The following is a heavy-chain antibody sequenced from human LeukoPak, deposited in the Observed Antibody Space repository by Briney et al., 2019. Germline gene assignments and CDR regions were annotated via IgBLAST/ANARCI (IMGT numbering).Heavy chain of an antibody. Sequence: ASVTVSCTASGGTFSSYAISWVRQAPGQGLEWMGGIIPIFGTANYAQKFQGRVTITADESTSTAYMELSSLRSEDTAVYYCARAAYCGGDCYSDYFDYWGQGTLVTVSS. D-gene: IGHD2-21*02. CDR2: IIPIFGTA. V-gene: IGHV1-69*13. CDR1: GGTFSSYA. CDR3: ARAAYCGGDCYSDYFDY. J-gene: IGHJ4*02.